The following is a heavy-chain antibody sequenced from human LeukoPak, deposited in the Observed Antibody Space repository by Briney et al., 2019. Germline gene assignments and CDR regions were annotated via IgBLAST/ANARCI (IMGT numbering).Heavy chain of an antibody. CDR3: STGGYFFDY. V-gene: IGHV3-15*07. D-gene: IGHD3-22*01. CDR1: GFTFSSYS. J-gene: IGHJ4*02. Sequence: GGSLRLSCAASGFTFSSYSMNWVRQAPGKGLEWVGRVKSKYDGGTLDYAAPVKGRFSITRDDAKNTVYLQMNSLKTEDTAIYYCSTGGYFFDYWGQGILVTVSS. CDR2: VKSKYDGGTL.